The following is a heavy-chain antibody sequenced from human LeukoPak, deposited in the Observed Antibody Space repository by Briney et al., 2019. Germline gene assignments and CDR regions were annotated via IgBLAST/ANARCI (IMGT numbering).Heavy chain of an antibody. D-gene: IGHD6-13*01. V-gene: IGHV1-24*01. J-gene: IGHJ6*02. CDR1: GYTLTELS. Sequence: ASVKVSCKVSGYTLTELSIFWVRQAPGKGLEWMGSFDPEDGKTVYAQKFQGRVTMTEDTSTDTDYMELSSLRSENTAVYYCATGYLVTAGLMDAWGQGTTVTVSS. CDR2: FDPEDGKT. CDR3: ATGYLVTAGLMDA.